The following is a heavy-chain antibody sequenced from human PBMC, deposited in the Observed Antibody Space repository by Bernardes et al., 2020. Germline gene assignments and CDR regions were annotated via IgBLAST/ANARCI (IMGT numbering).Heavy chain of an antibody. CDR3: ARGGCNSTICSPDY. CDR2: ISISGIST. Sequence: GGSLRLSCAASGFIFSDFAMHWVRQAPGKGLEYLSGISISGISTYYADSVKARFTISRDNSKNTLYLQMGSLRPEDMAVYYCARGGCNSTICSPDYWGQGTLVTVSS. CDR1: GFIFSDFA. D-gene: IGHD2-2*01. J-gene: IGHJ4*02. V-gene: IGHV3-64*02.